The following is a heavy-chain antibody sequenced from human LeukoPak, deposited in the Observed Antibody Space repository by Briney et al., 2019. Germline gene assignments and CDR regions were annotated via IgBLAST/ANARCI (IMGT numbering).Heavy chain of an antibody. Sequence: GASVKVSCKASGYTFTDYYMHWVRQAPGQGLEWMGWINPNSGGTNYAQKFQGRVTMTRDTSISTAYMELSRLRSDDTAVYYCARATSLGELSHMGVWGKGTTVTVSS. J-gene: IGHJ6*03. V-gene: IGHV1-2*02. CDR3: ARATSLGELSHMGV. CDR2: INPNSGGT. D-gene: IGHD3-16*02. CDR1: GYTFTDYY.